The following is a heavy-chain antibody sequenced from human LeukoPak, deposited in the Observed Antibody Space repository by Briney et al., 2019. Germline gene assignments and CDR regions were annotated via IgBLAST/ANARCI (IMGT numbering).Heavy chain of an antibody. V-gene: IGHV3-48*03. J-gene: IGHJ3*02. CDR3: ARIRRVFDI. CDR2: ISSSGGPK. Sequence: PGGSLRLSCAASGFSFSASEMNWVRQAPGKGLEWVSYISSSGGPKFYADSVRGRFTVSRDNAKNSLYLQINSLRVEDTAVYYCARIRRVFDIWGQGTMVNVSS. CDR1: GFSFSASE. D-gene: IGHD3-10*01.